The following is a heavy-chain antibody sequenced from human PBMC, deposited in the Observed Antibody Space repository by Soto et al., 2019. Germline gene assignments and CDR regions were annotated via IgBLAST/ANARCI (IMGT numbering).Heavy chain of an antibody. CDR2: IYYKGTT. J-gene: IGHJ4*01. V-gene: IGHV4-59*01. CDR1: GGSINNYY. D-gene: IGHD2-15*01. Sequence: PSETLSLTCTVSGGSINNYYWTWIRQPPGKRLEWIGYIYYKGTTDYNPSLKSRVSMSVDTSKNQFSLKLTSVTAADTAVYYCARVGYCHGGGCAQDRWRQGTLVTVSS. CDR3: ARVGYCHGGGCAQDR.